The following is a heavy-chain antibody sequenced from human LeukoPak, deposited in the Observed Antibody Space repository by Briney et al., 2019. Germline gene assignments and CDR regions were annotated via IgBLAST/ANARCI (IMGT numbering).Heavy chain of an antibody. D-gene: IGHD3-3*01. J-gene: IGHJ4*02. V-gene: IGHV4-38-2*02. Sequence: SETLSLTCSVSGYSINSDYHWGWIRQPPGKGLEWIGHIYHTGNTNYNSSLKSRVTISVDTSKNQFSLKLRSVTAADTAVYYCVRDGDKLFHYWGQGTLVTVSS. CDR2: IYHTGNT. CDR3: VRDGDKLFHY. CDR1: GYSINSDYH.